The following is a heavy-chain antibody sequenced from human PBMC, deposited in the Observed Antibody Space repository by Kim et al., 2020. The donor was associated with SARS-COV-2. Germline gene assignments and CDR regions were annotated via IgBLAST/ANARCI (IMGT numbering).Heavy chain of an antibody. CDR1: GYSFTAHA. Sequence: ASVKVSCKASGYSFTAHAVNWVRQAAGQGLEWMGWLNPGSGNTGYAQNFQGRVFITRDTSTTTAYMELHYLTSEDTAVYFCVRGTSGWSRTHDFWGQGNL. CDR2: LNPGSGNT. D-gene: IGHD6-19*01. V-gene: IGHV1-8*01. CDR3: VRGTSGWSRTHDF. J-gene: IGHJ4*02.